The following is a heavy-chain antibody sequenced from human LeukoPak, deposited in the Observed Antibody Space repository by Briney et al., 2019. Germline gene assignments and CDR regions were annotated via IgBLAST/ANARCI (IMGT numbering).Heavy chain of an antibody. V-gene: IGHV3-23*01. CDR1: GFPFSSYA. CDR2: INNSGDNT. D-gene: IGHD1-26*01. J-gene: IGHJ1*01. Sequence: GGSLRLSCAASGFPFSSYAMSWVRQAPGRGLEWVSGINNSGDNTYYADSVKGRFTISRDNSKNALFLQMSSLRAEDTAVYYCAKNVVGTTDWGQGTLVTVSS. CDR3: AKNVVGTTD.